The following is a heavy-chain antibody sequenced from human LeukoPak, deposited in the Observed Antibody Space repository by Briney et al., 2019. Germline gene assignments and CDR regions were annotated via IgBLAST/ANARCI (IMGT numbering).Heavy chain of an antibody. CDR3: ARGLGAAAGTGSNRLVWYFDL. J-gene: IGHJ2*01. CDR1: GYTFTGYY. D-gene: IGHD6-13*01. CDR2: INTNTGNP. V-gene: IGHV7-4-1*02. Sequence: ASVKVSCKASGYTFTGYYMQWVRQAPGQGLEWMGWINTNTGNPTYAQGFTGRFVFSLDTSVSTAYLRISSLKAEDTAVYYCARGLGAAAGTGSNRLVWYFDLWGRGTLVTVSS.